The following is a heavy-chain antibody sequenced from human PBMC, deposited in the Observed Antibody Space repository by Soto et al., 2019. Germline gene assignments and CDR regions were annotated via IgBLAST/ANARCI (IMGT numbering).Heavy chain of an antibody. V-gene: IGHV1-18*01. Sequence: QVQLVQSGAEVKKPGASVKVSCKASGYTFPDYVIGGVGQPPGQGLEGMGWIITYNGNTNSAQKLQGRVTMTTDTSTSTAYMELRSLRSDDTAVYFCARDRHYASGGTNWFDPWGQGTLVTVSS. J-gene: IGHJ5*02. CDR3: ARDRHYASGGTNWFDP. CDR1: GYTFPDYV. CDR2: IITYNGNT. D-gene: IGHD3-10*01.